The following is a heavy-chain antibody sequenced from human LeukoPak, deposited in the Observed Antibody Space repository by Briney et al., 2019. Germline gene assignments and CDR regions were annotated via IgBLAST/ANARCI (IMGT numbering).Heavy chain of an antibody. CDR3: AREYSSSSDY. V-gene: IGHV3-30-3*01. D-gene: IGHD6-6*01. CDR1: GFTFSSYA. Sequence: GGSLRLSCAASGFTFSSYAMHWVRQAPGKGLEWVAVISCDGSNKYYADSVKGRFTISRDNSKNTLYLQMNSLRAEDTAVYYCAREYSSSSDYWGHGTLVTVSS. CDR2: ISCDGSNK. J-gene: IGHJ4*01.